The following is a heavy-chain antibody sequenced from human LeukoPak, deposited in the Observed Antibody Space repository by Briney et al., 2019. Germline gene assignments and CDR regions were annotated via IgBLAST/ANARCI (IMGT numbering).Heavy chain of an antibody. J-gene: IGHJ5*02. CDR1: GYTFTSYG. V-gene: IGHV1-69*13. CDR3: ARHEYNWFDP. Sequence: ASVKVSCKASGYTFTSYGISWVRQAPGQGLEWMGGIIPIFGTANYAQKFQGRVTITADESTSTAYMELSSLRSEDTAVYYCARHEYNWFDPWGQGTLVTVSS. CDR2: IIPIFGTA.